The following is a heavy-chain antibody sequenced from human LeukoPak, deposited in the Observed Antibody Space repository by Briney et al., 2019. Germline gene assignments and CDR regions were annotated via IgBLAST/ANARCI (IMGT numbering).Heavy chain of an antibody. CDR1: GFSFSNYA. CDR3: AKAGSYDILTAYFLADY. V-gene: IGHV3-23*01. J-gene: IGHJ4*02. Sequence: GGSLRLSCAASGFSFSNYATSWVRQAPGKGLEWVSAISGSAGNTYYADPVKGRFTISRDNSKNTVYLQMNSLRAEDTAIYYCAKAGSYDILTAYFLADYWGQGTLVIVSS. D-gene: IGHD3-9*01. CDR2: ISGSAGNT.